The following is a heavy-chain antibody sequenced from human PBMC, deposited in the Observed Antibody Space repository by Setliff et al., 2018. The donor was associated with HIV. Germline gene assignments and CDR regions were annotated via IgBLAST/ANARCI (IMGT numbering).Heavy chain of an antibody. CDR3: ARHSPNVGVRGDAFDI. Sequence: SETLSLTCVVYGGPFSGYYWSWMRQSPRKGLEWIGYIHYSGATNYNPSLKSRATISLDTSRTQFSLRLSSVTAADTAVYYCARHSPNVGVRGDAFDIWGQGTVVTVSS. J-gene: IGHJ3*02. CDR1: GGPFSGYY. V-gene: IGHV4-59*08. CDR2: IHYSGAT. D-gene: IGHD2-8*01.